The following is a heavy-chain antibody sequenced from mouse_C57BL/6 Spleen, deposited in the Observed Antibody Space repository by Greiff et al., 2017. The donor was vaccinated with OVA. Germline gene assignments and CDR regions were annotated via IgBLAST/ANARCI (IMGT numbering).Heavy chain of an antibody. CDR2: IYPGDGDT. V-gene: IGHV1-82*01. CDR1: GYAFSSSW. D-gene: IGHD2-5*01. CDR3: ARAAYYSNLYFDY. J-gene: IGHJ2*01. Sequence: QVQLQQSGPELVKPGASVKISCKASGYAFSSSWMNWVKQRPGQGLEWIGRIYPGDGDTNYNGKFKGKATLTADKSSSTAYMQLSSLTSEDSAVDVCARAAYYSNLYFDYWGQGTTLTVSS.